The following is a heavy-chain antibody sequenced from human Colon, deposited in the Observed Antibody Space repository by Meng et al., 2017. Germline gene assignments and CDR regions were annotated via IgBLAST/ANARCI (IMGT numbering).Heavy chain of an antibody. Sequence: QGQLQESGQGLVKPSQTLSPTCTVSGGSSSSGDYYWSWIRQPPGKGLEWIGYIYYSGSTYYNPSLKSRVTISVDTSKNQFSLKLSSVTAADTAVYYCARGPTTYFDYWGQGTLVTAPQ. CDR2: IYYSGST. V-gene: IGHV4-30-4*01. CDR1: GGSSSSGDYY. J-gene: IGHJ4*02. CDR3: ARGPTTYFDY. D-gene: IGHD4-17*01.